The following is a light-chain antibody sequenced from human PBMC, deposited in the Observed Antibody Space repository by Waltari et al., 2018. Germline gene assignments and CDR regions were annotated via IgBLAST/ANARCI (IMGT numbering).Light chain of an antibody. J-gene: IGLJ2*01. CDR2: DVS. CDR1: SSDVGGYNY. Sequence: QSALTQPASVSGSPGQSITISCTGTSSDVGGYNYVSWYQQHPGKAPKLMIYDVSNRPPVVSNRFSGSKSGNTASLTISGLQAEDEADYYCSSYTSSSTLVFGGGTKLTVL. V-gene: IGLV2-14*03. CDR3: SSYTSSSTLV.